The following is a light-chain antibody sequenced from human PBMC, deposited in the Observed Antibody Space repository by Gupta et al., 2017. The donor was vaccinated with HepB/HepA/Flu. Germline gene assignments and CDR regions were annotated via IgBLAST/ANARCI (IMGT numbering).Light chain of an antibody. Sequence: SYEVTQPPSVSVSPGQTAIITCSGDKLGDKYACWYQQKPGQSPILVIYQDSKRPSGIPERFSGSNSGNTATLTISGTQAMDEADYYCQAWDSSTVVFGGGTKLTVL. CDR3: QAWDSSTVV. V-gene: IGLV3-1*01. CDR2: QDS. CDR1: KLGDKY. J-gene: IGLJ2*01.